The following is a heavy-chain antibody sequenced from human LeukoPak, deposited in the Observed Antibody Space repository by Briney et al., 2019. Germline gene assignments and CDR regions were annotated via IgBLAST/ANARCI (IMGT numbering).Heavy chain of an antibody. Sequence: PGGSLRLSCVASGFTFSSYGMHWVRQAPGKGLEWVAFISYDGSDKYYADSVKGRFTISRDNSKNTLYLQMNSLRAEDTAVYYCARDRGALLDYWGQGTLVTVSS. D-gene: IGHD3-10*01. CDR1: GFTFSSYG. CDR2: ISYDGSDK. J-gene: IGHJ4*02. V-gene: IGHV3-30*03. CDR3: ARDRGALLDY.